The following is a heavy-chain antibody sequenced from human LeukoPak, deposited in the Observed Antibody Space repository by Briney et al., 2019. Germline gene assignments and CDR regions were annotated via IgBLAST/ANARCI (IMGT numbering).Heavy chain of an antibody. D-gene: IGHD5-18*01. CDR2: IIPIFGIA. CDR1: GGTFSSYA. CDR3: ARDRYSYGSATPFDY. V-gene: IGHV1-69*04. J-gene: IGHJ4*02. Sequence: GASVKVSCKASGGTFSSYAISWVRQAPGQGLEWMGRIIPIFGIANYAQKFQGRVTITADKSTSTAYMEPSSLRSEDTAVYYCARDRYSYGSATPFDYWGQGTLVTVSS.